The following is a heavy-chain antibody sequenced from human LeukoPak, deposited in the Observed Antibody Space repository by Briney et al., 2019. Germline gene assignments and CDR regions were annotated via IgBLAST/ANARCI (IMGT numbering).Heavy chain of an antibody. V-gene: IGHV1-69*13. Sequence: GASVKVPCKASGGTFSSYAISWVRQAPGQGLEWMGGIIPIFGTANYAQKFQGRVTITADESTSTAYMELSSLRSEDTAVYYCARGEWRELVYANWGQGTLVTVSS. D-gene: IGHD1-26*01. CDR1: GGTFSSYA. CDR3: ARGEWRELVYAN. CDR2: IIPIFGTA. J-gene: IGHJ4*02.